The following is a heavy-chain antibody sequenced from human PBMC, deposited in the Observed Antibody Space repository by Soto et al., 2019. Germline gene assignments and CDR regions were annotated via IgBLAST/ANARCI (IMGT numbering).Heavy chain of an antibody. CDR2: IWSDGSNK. Sequence: GGSLRLSCAASGFTFSSYGMHWVRQAPGKGLEWVAVIWSDGSNKNYADSVKGRFTNSRDNSQNTLYLQMNSLRAEDTAVYYCVRSGYSSGWSHFDYWGRGTLVTVSS. CDR3: VRSGYSSGWSHFDY. D-gene: IGHD6-19*01. V-gene: IGHV3-33*01. CDR1: GFTFSSYG. J-gene: IGHJ4*02.